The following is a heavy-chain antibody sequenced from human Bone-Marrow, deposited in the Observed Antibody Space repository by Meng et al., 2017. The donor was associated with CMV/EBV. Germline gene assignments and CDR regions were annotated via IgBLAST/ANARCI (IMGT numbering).Heavy chain of an antibody. D-gene: IGHD2-2*01. Sequence: ASVKVSCKASGYIFTEHYVHWVRQAPGEGLEWMGWVNPNSGGTNYAQKVQGRVTMTRDTSISTAYMELSSLRSDDTAVYYCARCEVGVVVPAAPLRPWGQGTLVTVSS. CDR1: GYIFTEHY. CDR3: ARCEVGVVVPAAPLRP. J-gene: IGHJ5*02. V-gene: IGHV1-2*02. CDR2: VNPNSGGT.